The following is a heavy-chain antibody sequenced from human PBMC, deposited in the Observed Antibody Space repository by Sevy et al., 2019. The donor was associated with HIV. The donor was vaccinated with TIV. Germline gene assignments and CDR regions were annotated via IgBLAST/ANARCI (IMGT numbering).Heavy chain of an antibody. J-gene: IGHJ5*02. D-gene: IGHD2-21*01. Sequence: GGSLRLSCAGYGFSCSGSDMHWVRQPTGKGLEWISSIGTLGDTFYADSVKGRFTISRDNAKSSLYLEMSSLRAGDTALYYCVRGLQTHCDRTACPLDHWGQGTLVTVSS. V-gene: IGHV3-13*01. CDR3: VRGLQTHCDRTACPLDH. CDR1: GFSCSGSD. CDR2: IGTLGDT.